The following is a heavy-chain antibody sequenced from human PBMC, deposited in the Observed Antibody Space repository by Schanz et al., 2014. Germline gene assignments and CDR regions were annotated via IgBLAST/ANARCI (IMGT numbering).Heavy chain of an antibody. CDR3: ARCPLGTSP. CDR1: GYTFSSYG. CDR2: ISAYNGNT. J-gene: IGHJ5*02. V-gene: IGHV1-18*01. D-gene: IGHD5-12*01. Sequence: QVQLVQSGAEVKKPGASVKVSCKTSGYTFSSYGITWVRQAPGQELEWMGWISAYNGNTNYAQKLQGRVTMTTDTSTSTAYMELSSLKSEDTAVYYCARCPLGTSPWGQGTLVNDSS.